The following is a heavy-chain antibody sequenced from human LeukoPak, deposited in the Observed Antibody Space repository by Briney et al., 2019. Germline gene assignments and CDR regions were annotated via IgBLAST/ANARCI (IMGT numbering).Heavy chain of an antibody. CDR2: ISAYNGNT. D-gene: IGHD1-26*01. Sequence: GASVKVSSKASGYIFTNYGINWVRQAPGQGLEWVGWISAYNGNTKYTQKLQDRGTMTTDTSTSTAYMEVKTLRSRDAAVYFCERAGYSRFVDDLDCLREGTLVTVCS. J-gene: IGHJ4*02. CDR3: ERAGYSRFVDDLDC. CDR1: GYIFTNYG. V-gene: IGHV1-18*01.